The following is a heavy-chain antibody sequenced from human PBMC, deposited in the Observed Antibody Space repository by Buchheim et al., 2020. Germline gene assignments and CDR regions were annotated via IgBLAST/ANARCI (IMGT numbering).Heavy chain of an antibody. CDR1: GFTFSSYA. V-gene: IGHV3-23*01. CDR3: AKGRARGYSYGYGGIPDY. CDR2: ISGSGGST. D-gene: IGHD5-18*01. J-gene: IGHJ4*02. Sequence: EVQLLESGGGLVQPGGSLRLSCAASGFTFSSYAMSWVRQAPGKGLEWVSAISGSGGSTYYADSVKGRFTISRDNSTNTLYLQMNSLRAEDTAVYYCAKGRARGYSYGYGGIPDYWGQGTL.